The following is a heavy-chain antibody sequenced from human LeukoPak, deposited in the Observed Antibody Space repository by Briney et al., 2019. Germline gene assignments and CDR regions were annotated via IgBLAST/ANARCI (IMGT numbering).Heavy chain of an antibody. CDR2: ISNSGGST. J-gene: IGHJ4*02. CDR3: ARGLSTFDY. D-gene: IGHD3-16*02. Sequence: GGSLRLSCAASGFTVSSNYMSWVRQAPGKGLEWVSSISNSGGSTYYADSVKGRFTISRDNSKNTLFLQMNSLRAEDTAVYYCARGLSTFDYWGQGTLVTVSS. V-gene: IGHV3-23*01. CDR1: GFTVSSNY.